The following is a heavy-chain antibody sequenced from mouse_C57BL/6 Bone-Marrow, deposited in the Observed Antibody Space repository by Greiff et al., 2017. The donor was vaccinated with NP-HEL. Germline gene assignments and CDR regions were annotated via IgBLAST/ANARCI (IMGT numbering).Heavy chain of an antibody. CDR3: AIWGLRRYFDV. CDR1: GYTFTSYW. CDR2: IHPSDSDT. J-gene: IGHJ1*03. V-gene: IGHV1-74*01. D-gene: IGHD2-2*01. Sequence: QVQLQQPGAELVKPGASVKVSCKASGYTFTSYWMHWVKQRPGQGLEWIGRIHPSDSDTNYNQKVTGKATLTVDKSTSTAYMQLSSLTSKDAAVYYCAIWGLRRYFDVWGTGTTVTVSS.